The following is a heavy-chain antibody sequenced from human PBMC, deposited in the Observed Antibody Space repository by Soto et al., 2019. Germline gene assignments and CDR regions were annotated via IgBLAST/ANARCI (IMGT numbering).Heavy chain of an antibody. CDR3: ARVPGP. Sequence: SETLSLTCAVSGGSISSGGYSWSWTRQPPGKGLEWIGYIYHSGSAYYNPSLKSRVTISVDRSKNQFSLKLSSVTAADTAVYYCARVPGPWGQGTLVTVSS. V-gene: IGHV4-30-2*01. CDR2: IYHSGSA. J-gene: IGHJ5*02. CDR1: GGSISSGGYS.